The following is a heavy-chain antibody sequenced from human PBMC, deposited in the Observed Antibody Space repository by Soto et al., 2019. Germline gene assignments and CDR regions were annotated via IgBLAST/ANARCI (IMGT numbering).Heavy chain of an antibody. CDR2: IYYSGST. Sequence: QLQLQESGPGLVKPSETLSLTCTVSGGSISSSSYYWGWIRQPPGKGLEWIGSIYYSGSTYYNPSLKSRVTISVDTSKNQFSLKLSSVTAADTAVYYCAASHYDILTGSLYYYYMDVWGKGTEVTV. CDR1: GGSISSSSYY. D-gene: IGHD3-9*01. CDR3: AASHYDILTGSLYYYYMDV. V-gene: IGHV4-39*01. J-gene: IGHJ6*03.